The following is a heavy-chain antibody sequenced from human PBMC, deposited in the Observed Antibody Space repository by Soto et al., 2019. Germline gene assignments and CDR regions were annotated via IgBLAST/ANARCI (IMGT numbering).Heavy chain of an antibody. V-gene: IGHV3-53*01. CDR1: GFTVSSNY. D-gene: IGHD6-13*01. CDR3: AREFGGYSSSWYRWFDP. J-gene: IGHJ5*02. CDR2: IYSGGST. Sequence: GGSLRLSCAASGFTVSSNYMSWVRQAPGKGLEWVSVIYSGGSTYYADSVKGRFTISRDNSKNTLYLQMNSLRAEDTAVYYCAREFGGYSSSWYRWFDPWGQETLVTVSS.